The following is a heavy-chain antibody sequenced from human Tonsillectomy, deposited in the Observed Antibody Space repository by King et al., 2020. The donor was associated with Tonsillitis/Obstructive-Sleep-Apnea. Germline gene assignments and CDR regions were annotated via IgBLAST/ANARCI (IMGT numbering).Heavy chain of an antibody. CDR2: ISYDGSNK. Sequence: VQLVESGGGVVQPGRSLRLSCAASGFTFSSYAMHWVRQAPGKGLEWGAVISYDGSNKYYADSVKGRFTISRDNSKNTLYLQMNSLRAEDTAVYYCARAMATVYRDAFDIWGQGTMVTVSS. CDR1: GFTFSSYA. CDR3: ARAMATVYRDAFDI. V-gene: IGHV3-30*04. D-gene: IGHD5-24*01. J-gene: IGHJ3*02.